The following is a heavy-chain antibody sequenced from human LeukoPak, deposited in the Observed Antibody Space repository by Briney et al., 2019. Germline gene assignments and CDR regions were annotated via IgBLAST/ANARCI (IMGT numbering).Heavy chain of an antibody. CDR2: ISGNSGSI. J-gene: IGHJ3*02. D-gene: IGHD3-3*01. Sequence: GRSLRLSCAASGFTFDDYAMHWVRQAPGKGLEWVSGISGNSGSIGYAESVKGRFTISRDNAKNSLYLQMNSLRAEGTAVYYCARAAIFGVVHDAFDIWGQGTMVTVSS. CDR1: GFTFDDYA. CDR3: ARAAIFGVVHDAFDI. V-gene: IGHV3-9*01.